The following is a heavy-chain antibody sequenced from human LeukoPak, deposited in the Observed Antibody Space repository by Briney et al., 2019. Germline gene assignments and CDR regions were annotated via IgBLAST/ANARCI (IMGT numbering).Heavy chain of an antibody. D-gene: IGHD3/OR15-3a*01. CDR3: ARHFWAGYYADY. V-gene: IGHV4-39*01. CDR2: VDYSGTT. CDR1: GGSISSSSSYY. Sequence: SETLSLTCTVSGGSISSSSSYYWGWIRQSPGKGLEWIGSVDYSGTTYYSPSLKSRVTISVGTSKNQFSLELNSVTAADTAVYYCARHFWAGYYADYWGQGTLVTVSS. J-gene: IGHJ4*02.